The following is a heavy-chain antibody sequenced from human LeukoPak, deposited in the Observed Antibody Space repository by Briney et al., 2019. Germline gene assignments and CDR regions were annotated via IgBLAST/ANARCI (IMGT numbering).Heavy chain of an antibody. J-gene: IGHJ4*02. V-gene: IGHV1-18*01. CDR2: ISAYNGNT. D-gene: IGHD3-22*01. CDR1: GYTFTSYG. CDR3: ARTYYDSSGYYLFDY. Sequence: GASVKVSCKASGYTFTSYGISWVRQAPGQGLEWVGWISAYNGNTNYAQKLQGRVTMTTDTSTSTAYMELRSLRSDDTAVYYCARTYYDSSGYYLFDYWGQGTLVTVSS.